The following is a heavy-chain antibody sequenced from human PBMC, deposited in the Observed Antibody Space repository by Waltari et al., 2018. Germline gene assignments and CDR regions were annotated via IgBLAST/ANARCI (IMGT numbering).Heavy chain of an antibody. CDR1: V. Sequence: VMHWVRQAPGKGLEWVAVIADDGSFKHYADSVKGRFTISRDDSQNTLYLQMNSLRVEDTAVYSCARELPRRDGRLDYWGQGTLVSVSS. CDR2: IADDGSFK. D-gene: IGHD1-26*01. CDR3: ARELPRRDGRLDY. J-gene: IGHJ4*02. V-gene: IGHV3-30*03.